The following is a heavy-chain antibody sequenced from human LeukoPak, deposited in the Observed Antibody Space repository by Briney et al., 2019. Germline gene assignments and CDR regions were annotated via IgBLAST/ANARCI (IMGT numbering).Heavy chain of an antibody. D-gene: IGHD6-13*01. Sequence: GGSLRLFCAASGFTFSSYSMSWVRQASGKGLESVSSISITSTYIYYADSLKGRFTISRDNHKNSLYLQMNSLRAEDTAVYYCARDRAAAARHPVDYWGQGTLVTVSS. V-gene: IGHV3-21*01. J-gene: IGHJ4*02. CDR1: GFTFSSYS. CDR3: ARDRAAAARHPVDY. CDR2: ISITSTYI.